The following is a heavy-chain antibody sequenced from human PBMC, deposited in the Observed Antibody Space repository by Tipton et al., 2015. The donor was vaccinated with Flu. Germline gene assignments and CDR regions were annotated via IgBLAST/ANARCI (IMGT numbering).Heavy chain of an antibody. Sequence: SLRLSCAASGFTFSSYAMSWVRQAPGKGLEWVSAISGSGGSTYYADSVKGRFTISRDNAKNSLYLQMNSLRAEDTAVYYCAREVIWSGYYCSLFDYWGQGTLVTVSS. D-gene: IGHD3-3*01. CDR2: ISGSGGST. J-gene: IGHJ4*02. CDR1: GFTFSSYA. CDR3: AREVIWSGYYCSLFDY. V-gene: IGHV3-23*01.